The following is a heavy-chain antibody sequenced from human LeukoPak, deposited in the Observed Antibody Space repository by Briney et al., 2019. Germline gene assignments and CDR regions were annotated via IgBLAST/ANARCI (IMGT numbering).Heavy chain of an antibody. CDR3: ARVYSSSPDC. V-gene: IGHV3-11*04. CDR1: GFTFNDYY. CDR2: ISSGGSTI. D-gene: IGHD6-6*01. J-gene: IGHJ4*02. Sequence: GGSLRLSCAAYGFTFNDYYISWIRQAPGKGLEWVSYISSGGSTIYYADSVKGRFTISRDNAKNSLYLQMNSLRAEDTAVYYCARVYSSSPDCWGQGTLVTVSS.